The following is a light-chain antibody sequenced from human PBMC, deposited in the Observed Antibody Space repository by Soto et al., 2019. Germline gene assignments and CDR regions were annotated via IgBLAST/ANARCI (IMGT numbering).Light chain of an antibody. CDR3: QQYGSSPVA. CDR1: QSLSSSY. Sequence: EIVLTQSPGTLSLSPGERATLSCRASQSLSSSYLAWYQQKPGQAPRLLIYGASSRATGIPDRFSGSGSGTDFTLTISRLEPEDFAVYYCQQYGSSPVAFGQGTKLEIK. CDR2: GAS. J-gene: IGKJ2*01. V-gene: IGKV3-20*01.